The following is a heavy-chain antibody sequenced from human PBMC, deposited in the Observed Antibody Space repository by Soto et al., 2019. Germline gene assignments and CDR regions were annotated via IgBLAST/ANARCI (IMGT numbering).Heavy chain of an antibody. Sequence: SETLSLTCAVSVDSINSSHWWNWVRQPPGKGLEWIGQISHSGSTNYNPSLTSRVNKSVDKSKNHFSLNLTSVTAADTAVYYGAARHFWGGSRTLNTLASCGHAILVT. J-gene: IGHJ5*01. CDR3: AARHFWGGSRTLNTLAS. D-gene: IGHD3-3*01. V-gene: IGHV4-4*02. CDR2: ISHSGST. CDR1: VDSINSSHW.